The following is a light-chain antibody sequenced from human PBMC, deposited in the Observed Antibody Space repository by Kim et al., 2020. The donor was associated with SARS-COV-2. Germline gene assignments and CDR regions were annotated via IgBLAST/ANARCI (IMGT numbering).Light chain of an antibody. V-gene: IGLV2-14*03. Sequence: QSALTQPASVSGSPGQSITISCTGTTSDFGGYNYVSWYQQHPGKAPKLIIYDVNDRPPGVSNRFSGYKSGNTASLTISGLQAEDEADYYCSSYTSTGALVFGTGTKVTVL. J-gene: IGLJ1*01. CDR2: DVN. CDR3: SSYTSTGALV. CDR1: TSDFGGYNY.